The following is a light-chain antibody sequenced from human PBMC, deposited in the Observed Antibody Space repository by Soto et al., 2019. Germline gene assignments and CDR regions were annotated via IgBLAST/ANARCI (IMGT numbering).Light chain of an antibody. J-gene: IGKJ1*01. CDR1: QSISSW. CDR2: KAS. V-gene: IGKV1-5*03. CDR3: HQYDSYPWT. Sequence: DIQMTQSPSTLSASVGDRVTITCRASQSISSWLAWYQQKPGKAPKLLIYKASSLESGVPSRFSGSGSGTEFTLTISSLQPDDFVTYYCHQYDSYPWTFGQGTKVEIK.